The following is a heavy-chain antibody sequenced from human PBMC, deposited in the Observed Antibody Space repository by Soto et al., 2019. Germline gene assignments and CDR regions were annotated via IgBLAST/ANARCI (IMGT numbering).Heavy chain of an antibody. CDR3: ARDKRDLRILEWSYYFDY. Sequence: QVQLVESGGGVVQPGRSLRLSCAASGFTFSSCAMHWFRQAPGKGLEWVALISYDGSNKYYADSVKGRFTISRDNSKNTLYLQMNSLRAEDTAVYYCARDKRDLRILEWSYYFDYWGQGTLVTVSS. J-gene: IGHJ4*02. V-gene: IGHV3-30-3*01. CDR1: GFTFSSCA. D-gene: IGHD3-3*01. CDR2: ISYDGSNK.